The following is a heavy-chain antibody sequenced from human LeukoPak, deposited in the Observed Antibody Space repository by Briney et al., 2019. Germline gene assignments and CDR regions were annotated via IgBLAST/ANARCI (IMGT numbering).Heavy chain of an antibody. J-gene: IGHJ5*02. D-gene: IGHD6-13*01. CDR3: ARGVVAAAEFWFDP. CDR2: IIPIFGTA. V-gene: IGHV1-69*13. Sequence: ASVKVSCKASGGTFSSYAISWVRQAPGQGLEWMGGIIPIFGTANYAQKFLGRVTITADESTSTAYMELSSLRSEDTAVYYCARGVVAAAEFWFDPWGQGTLVTVSS. CDR1: GGTFSSYA.